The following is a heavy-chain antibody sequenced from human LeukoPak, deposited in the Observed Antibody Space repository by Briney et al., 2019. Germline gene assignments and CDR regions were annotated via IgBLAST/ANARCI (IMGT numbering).Heavy chain of an antibody. D-gene: IGHD3-10*01. Sequence: TGGSLRLSCAASGFTFSSYWMSWVRQAPGKGLEWVANIKQDGSEKYYVDSVKGRFTISRDNAKNSLYLQMNSLRAEDTAVYYCARGAYYYGSGKIFDYWGQGTLVTVSS. CDR2: IKQDGSEK. V-gene: IGHV3-7*01. J-gene: IGHJ4*02. CDR1: GFTFSSYW. CDR3: ARGAYYYGSGKIFDY.